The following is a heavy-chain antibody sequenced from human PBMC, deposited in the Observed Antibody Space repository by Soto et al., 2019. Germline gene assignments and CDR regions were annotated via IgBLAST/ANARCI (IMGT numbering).Heavy chain of an antibody. CDR2: ISYTSSST. CDR3: VRDLRRDV. J-gene: IGHJ6*02. Sequence: GSLRLSCAASGFTFIEYYMSWIRQAPGKGLEYISYISYTSSSTNYADSVRGRFTISRDNAKNSLYLQMNSLRAEDTAVYYCVRDLRRDVWGQGTTVTVSS. CDR1: GFTFIEYY. V-gene: IGHV3-11*06.